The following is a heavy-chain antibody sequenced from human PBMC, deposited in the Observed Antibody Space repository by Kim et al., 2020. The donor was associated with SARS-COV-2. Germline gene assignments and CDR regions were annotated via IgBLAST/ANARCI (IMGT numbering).Heavy chain of an antibody. J-gene: IGHJ6*02. Sequence: SETLSLTCAVSGGSITSINRWNWVRQPPGKGLEWIGEIFHNGHTHSNPSLKRRVTMSVDKSNNEFSLRLDSVTAADTAVYFCARAFSVAVAGTYYYVMDVWGPGTTVTVSS. CDR3: ARAFSVAVAGTYYYVMDV. CDR2: IFHNGHT. D-gene: IGHD6-19*01. V-gene: IGHV4-4*02. CDR1: GGSITSINR.